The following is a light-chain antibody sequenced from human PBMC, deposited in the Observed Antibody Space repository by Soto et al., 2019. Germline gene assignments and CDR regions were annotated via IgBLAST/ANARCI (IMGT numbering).Light chain of an antibody. CDR3: QHYNSYSEA. CDR1: QTISSW. CDR2: KAS. J-gene: IGKJ1*01. Sequence: DIQMTQSPSTLRGSVGNKVPITCRPSQTISSWLAWYQQKPGKAPKLLIYKASTLKSGVPSRFSGSGSGTEFTLTISSLQPDDFATYYCQHYNSYSEAFGQGTKVDIK. V-gene: IGKV1-5*03.